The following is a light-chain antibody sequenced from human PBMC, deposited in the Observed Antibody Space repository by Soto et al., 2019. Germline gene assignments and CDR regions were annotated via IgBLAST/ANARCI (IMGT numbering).Light chain of an antibody. CDR1: QSVSSNY. Sequence: EIVLTHSPGTLSLSPREIATLSCRASQSVSSNYLAWYSEEPVQAPRILIYGASNRATGIPDRVSGPGPGLAFTLTISGPEDEAIAVYSWQQYGRSGTFGQGTKVDIK. J-gene: IGKJ1*01. CDR3: QQYGRSGT. CDR2: GAS. V-gene: IGKV3-20*01.